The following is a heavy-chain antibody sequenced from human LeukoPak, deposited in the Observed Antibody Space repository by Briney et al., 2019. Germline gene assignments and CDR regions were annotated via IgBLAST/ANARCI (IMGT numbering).Heavy chain of an antibody. Sequence: SETLSLTCTVSGGSISSYYWSWIRQPPGKGLEWIGYIYYSGSTNYNPSLKSRVTISVDTSKNQFSLKLSSVTAADTAVYYCARAPGYLCSSTSCYESLSFDYWGQGTLVTVSS. CDR3: ARAPGYLCSSTSCYESLSFDY. V-gene: IGHV4-59*08. D-gene: IGHD2-2*01. CDR2: IYYSGST. J-gene: IGHJ4*02. CDR1: GGSISSYY.